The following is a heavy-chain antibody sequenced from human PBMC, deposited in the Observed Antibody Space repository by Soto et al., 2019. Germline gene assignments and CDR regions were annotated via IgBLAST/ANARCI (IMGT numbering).Heavy chain of an antibody. CDR1: GASISSYY. J-gene: IGHJ4*02. D-gene: IGHD1-26*01. CDR3: AYGGSAEGYFDS. V-gene: IGHV4-59*01. Sequence: SETLSLTCTVSGASISSYYWSWVRQPPGKGLEWIVYFYYSGSTNYNPSLKSRVSMSVDTSKKQFSLKLSSVTAADTAVYYCAYGGSAEGYFDSGGQGALVTVSS. CDR2: FYYSGST.